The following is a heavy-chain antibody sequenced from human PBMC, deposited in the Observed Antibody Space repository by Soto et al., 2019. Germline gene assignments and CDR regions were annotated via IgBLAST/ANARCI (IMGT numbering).Heavy chain of an antibody. CDR3: AKDMENGYNHYYYYGMDV. D-gene: IGHD3-10*01. Sequence: EVQLVESGGGLVQPGGSLRLSCAASGFTFSNYEMNWVRQAPGKGLEWVSYISSGDSAIYYADTVKGRFTISRDNAKNSLYLQMNTLRAEDTALYYCAKDMENGYNHYYYYGMDVWGQGTTVTVSS. J-gene: IGHJ6*02. CDR2: ISSGDSAI. CDR1: GFTFSNYE. V-gene: IGHV3-48*03.